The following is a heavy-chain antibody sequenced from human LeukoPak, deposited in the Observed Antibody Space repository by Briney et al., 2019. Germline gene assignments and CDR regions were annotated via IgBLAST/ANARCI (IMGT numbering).Heavy chain of an antibody. CDR2: IYYSGST. D-gene: IGHD2-2*03. J-gene: IGHJ5*02. CDR1: GGSISSGDYY. V-gene: IGHV4-61*08. Sequence: SETLSLTCSVSGGSISSGDYYWSWIRQPPGKGLEWIGYIYYSGSTNYNPSLKSRVTISVDTSKNQFSLKLSSVTAADTAVYYCASGYCSSTSCLFDPWGQGTLVTVSS. CDR3: ASGYCSSTSCLFDP.